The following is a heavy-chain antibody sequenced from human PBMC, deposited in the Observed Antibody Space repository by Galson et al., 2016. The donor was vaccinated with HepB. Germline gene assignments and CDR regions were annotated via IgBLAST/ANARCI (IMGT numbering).Heavy chain of an antibody. D-gene: IGHD6-19*01. CDR1: GFTFDDYV. J-gene: IGHJ2*01. V-gene: IGHV3-43D*04. CDR3: ARGLDNSGRNYWYFDL. Sequence: SLRLSCAASGFTFDDYVLHWVRQAPGKGLEWVSLISWDGGSTFYADSVKGRFTITRENVNNSLYLQMNSLRAGDTAVYYCARGLDNSGRNYWYFDLWGRGTLVTVSS. CDR2: ISWDGGST.